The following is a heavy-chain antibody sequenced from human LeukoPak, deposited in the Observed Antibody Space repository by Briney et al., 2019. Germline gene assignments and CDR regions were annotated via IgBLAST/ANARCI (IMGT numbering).Heavy chain of an antibody. CDR2: ISWDGGST. CDR3: ARGMGDSGAVVATTNFDY. J-gene: IGHJ4*02. CDR1: GFTFDDYA. V-gene: IGHV3-43D*03. D-gene: IGHD5-12*01. Sequence: GGSLRLSCAASGFTFDDYAMHSVRQAPGKGLECVSLISWDGGSTYYAESVKGRFTISRDNSKNSLYLQMNSLRAEDTALYYCARGMGDSGAVVATTNFDYWGQGTLVTVSS.